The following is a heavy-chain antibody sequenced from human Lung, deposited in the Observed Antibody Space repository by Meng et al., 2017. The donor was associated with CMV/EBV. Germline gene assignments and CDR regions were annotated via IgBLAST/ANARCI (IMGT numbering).Heavy chain of an antibody. V-gene: IGHV1-18*01. J-gene: IGHJ4*02. CDR2: ISVNSGKT. Sequence: ASVXVSCKASGYTFTSYGISWVRQAPGQGLEWMGWISVNSGKTTYAQKVQGRINMTTDTSTSTAYMELRSLRSDDTAVYYCARGGRSPGYWGQGTLVTVSS. D-gene: IGHD1-26*01. CDR1: GYTFTSYG. CDR3: ARGGRSPGY.